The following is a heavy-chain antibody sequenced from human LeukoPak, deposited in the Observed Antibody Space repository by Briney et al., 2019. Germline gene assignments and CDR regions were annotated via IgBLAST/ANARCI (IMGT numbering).Heavy chain of an antibody. V-gene: IGHV4-39*01. CDR1: GGSISSSSYY. D-gene: IGHD2-21*02. J-gene: IGHJ4*02. Sequence: SETLSLTCTVSGGSISSSSYYWGWIRQPPGKGLEWIGSIYYRGSTYYKPSLKSRVTISVDTSKNQFSLKLSSVTAADTAVYYCARQASIVVVTAPGFDYRGQGTLVTVSS. CDR3: ARQASIVVVTAPGFDY. CDR2: IYYRGST.